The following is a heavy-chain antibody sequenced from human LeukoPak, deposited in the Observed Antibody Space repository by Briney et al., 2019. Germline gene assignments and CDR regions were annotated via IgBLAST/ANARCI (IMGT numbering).Heavy chain of an antibody. J-gene: IGHJ4*02. CDR2: INWSGGST. CDR1: GFIFDDYG. V-gene: IGHV3-20*04. D-gene: IGHD5-12*01. Sequence: PGGPLRLSCAASGFIFDDYGMSWVRQAPGKGLEWVSSINWSGGSTGYADSVKGRLTISRDKAKNSLYLQMSSLRAEDTALYYCARAGRYSGYHFDYWGQGTLVTVSS. CDR3: ARAGRYSGYHFDY.